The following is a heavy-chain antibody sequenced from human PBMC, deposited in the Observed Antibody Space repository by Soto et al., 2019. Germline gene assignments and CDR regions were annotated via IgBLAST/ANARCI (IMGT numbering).Heavy chain of an antibody. CDR3: AREQYCSSTSCPPRAFDI. Sequence: GGSLRLSCAASGFTFSSYDMHWVRQATGKGLEWVSAIGTAGDTYYPGSVKGRFTISRENAKNSLYLQMNSLRAGDTAVYYCAREQYCSSTSCPPRAFDIWGQGTMVTVSS. D-gene: IGHD2-2*01. J-gene: IGHJ3*02. CDR1: GFTFSSYD. CDR2: IGTAGDT. V-gene: IGHV3-13*01.